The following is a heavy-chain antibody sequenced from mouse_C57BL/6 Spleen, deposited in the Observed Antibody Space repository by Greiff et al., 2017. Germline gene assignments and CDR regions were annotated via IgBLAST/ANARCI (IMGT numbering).Heavy chain of an antibody. V-gene: IGHV5-9*01. CDR2: ISGGGGNT. D-gene: IGHD2-4*01. Sequence: EVQRVESGGGLVKPGGSLKLSCAASGFTFSSYTMSWVRQTPEKRLEWVATISGGGGNTYYPDSVKGRFTISRDNAKNTLYLQMSSLRSEDTALYYCARQAGGYDYDMFAYWGQGTLVTVSA. CDR1: GFTFSSYT. J-gene: IGHJ3*01. CDR3: ARQAGGYDYDMFAY.